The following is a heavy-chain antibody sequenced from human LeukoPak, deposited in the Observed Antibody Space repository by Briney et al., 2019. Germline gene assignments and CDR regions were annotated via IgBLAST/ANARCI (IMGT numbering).Heavy chain of an antibody. V-gene: IGHV3-21*01. CDR3: ARGLKSELFLFGELISPGNTPGSSGFDY. Sequence: PGGSLRLSCAASGFTFSSCSMNWVRQAPGKGLEWVSSISSSSSYIYYADSVKGRFTISRDNAKNSLYLQMNSLRAEDTAVYYCARGLKSELFLFGELISPGNTPGSSGFDYWGQGTLVTVSS. CDR2: ISSSSSYI. CDR1: GFTFSSCS. D-gene: IGHD3-10*02. J-gene: IGHJ4*02.